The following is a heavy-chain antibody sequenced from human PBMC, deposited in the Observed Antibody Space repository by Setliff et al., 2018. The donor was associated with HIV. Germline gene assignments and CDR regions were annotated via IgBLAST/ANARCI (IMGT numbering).Heavy chain of an antibody. D-gene: IGHD5-18*01. Sequence: GGSLRLSCAASGFTFGSYWMYWVRQAPGKGLVWVSRINSDGSSTSYADSVKGRFTISRDNAKNTLFLQMNSLRAEDTAVYYCARDVKGYIYGSTYWYFDLWGRGTLVTVSS. CDR1: GFTFGSYW. CDR3: ARDVKGYIYGSTYWYFDL. CDR2: INSDGSST. J-gene: IGHJ2*01. V-gene: IGHV3-74*01.